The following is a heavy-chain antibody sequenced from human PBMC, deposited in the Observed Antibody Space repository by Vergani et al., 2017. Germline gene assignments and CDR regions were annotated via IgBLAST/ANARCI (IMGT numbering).Heavy chain of an antibody. D-gene: IGHD3-22*01. J-gene: IGHJ3*02. CDR1: GGSLSSGSYY. CDR3: ARAEGYDSSGYGAFDI. V-gene: IGHV4-61*02. Sequence: QVQLQESGPGLVKPSQTLSLTCTVSGGSLSSGSYYWSWIRQPAGKGLEWIGRIYTSGSTNYNPSLKSRVTISVDTSKNQFSLKLSSVTAADTAVYYCARAEGYDSSGYGAFDIWGQGTMVTVSS. CDR2: IYTSGST.